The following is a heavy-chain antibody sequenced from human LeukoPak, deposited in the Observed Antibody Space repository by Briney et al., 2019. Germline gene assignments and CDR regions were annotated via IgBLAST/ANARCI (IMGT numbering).Heavy chain of an antibody. J-gene: IGHJ4*02. CDR1: GGSISSSNW. CDR2: IYHSGST. CDR3: ATTNYDYVWGSYRQYYFDY. D-gene: IGHD3-16*02. Sequence: SGTLSLTCAVSGGSISSSNWWSWVRQPPGKGLEWIGEIYHSGSTNYNPSLKSRVTISVDKSKNQFSLKLSSVTAADTAVYYCATTNYDYVWGSYRQYYFDYWGQGTLVTVSS. V-gene: IGHV4-4*02.